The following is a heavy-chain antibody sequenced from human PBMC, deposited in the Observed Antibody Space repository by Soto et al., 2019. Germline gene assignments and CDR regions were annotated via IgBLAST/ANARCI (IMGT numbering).Heavy chain of an antibody. D-gene: IGHD6-13*01. Sequence: GGSLRLSCAASGFTFSTYNMNWVRQAPGKGLEWVSSISSSSSNIYYADSVKGRLTISRDNSKNTLYLQMNSLRVDDTAVYYCARGYSGNSAAFDYWGQGTLVTVSS. CDR1: GFTFSTYN. CDR3: ARGYSGNSAAFDY. J-gene: IGHJ4*02. CDR2: ISSSSSNI. V-gene: IGHV3-21*01.